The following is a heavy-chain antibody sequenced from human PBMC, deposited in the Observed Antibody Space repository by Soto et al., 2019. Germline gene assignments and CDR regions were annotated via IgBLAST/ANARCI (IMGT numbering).Heavy chain of an antibody. J-gene: IGHJ4*02. CDR3: ATAAHRWELKY. CDR1: SGTFRYSA. V-gene: IGHV1-69*12. CDR2: SDPNYGTT. D-gene: IGHD1-26*01. Sequence: QVQLVQSGTELKKPGSSVMLSCRASSGTFRYSAISWVRQVPGQGLEWIGGSDPNYGTTNYAQHLQGRVTISADESGSAAFMEFRGLESADTAIYYCATAAHRWELKYWGQGTLVAVSS.